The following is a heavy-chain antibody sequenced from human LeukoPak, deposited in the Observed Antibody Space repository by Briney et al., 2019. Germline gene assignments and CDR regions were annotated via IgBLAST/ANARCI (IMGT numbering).Heavy chain of an antibody. Sequence: PSETLSLTCTVSGDSVSSRGYHWSWIRQPPGKGLEWIGQIVNSGSANYDPSLKSRVTISLETSKNQFSLKVTSATIADTAVYYCARYPEGSGRSDRWGQGTLVTVSS. V-gene: IGHV4-61*08. CDR1: GDSVSSRGYH. J-gene: IGHJ5*02. CDR3: ARYPEGSGRSDR. CDR2: IVNSGSA. D-gene: IGHD3-10*01.